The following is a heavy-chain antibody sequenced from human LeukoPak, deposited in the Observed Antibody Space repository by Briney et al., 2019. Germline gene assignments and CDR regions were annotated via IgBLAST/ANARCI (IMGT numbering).Heavy chain of an antibody. CDR1: GGSFSGYY. D-gene: IGHD2-15*01. CDR2: INHSGST. V-gene: IGHV4-34*01. J-gene: IGHJ4*02. Sequence: SETLSLTCAVYGGSFSGYYWSWLRQPPGKGLEWIGEINHSGSTNYNPSLKSRVTISVDTSKNQFSLKLSSVTAADTAVYYCARGYCSGGSCPFDYWGQGTLVTVSS. CDR3: ARGYCSGGSCPFDY.